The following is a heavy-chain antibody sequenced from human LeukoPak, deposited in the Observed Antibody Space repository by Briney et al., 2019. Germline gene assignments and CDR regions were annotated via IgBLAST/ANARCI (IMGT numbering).Heavy chain of an antibody. J-gene: IGHJ4*02. V-gene: IGHV4-34*01. Sequence: SETLSLTCAVYGGSFSGYYWSWIRQPPGKGLEWIGEINHSGSTNYNPSLKSRVTISVDTSKNQFSLKLSSVTAADTAVYYCARGRELRYFDWLLPGEAFDYWGQGTLVTVSS. CDR2: INHSGST. D-gene: IGHD3-9*01. CDR3: ARGRELRYFDWLLPGEAFDY. CDR1: GGSFSGYY.